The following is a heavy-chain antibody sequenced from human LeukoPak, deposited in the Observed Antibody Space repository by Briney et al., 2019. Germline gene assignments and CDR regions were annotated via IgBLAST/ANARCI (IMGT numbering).Heavy chain of an antibody. CDR2: IKEDGSEI. J-gene: IGHJ4*02. CDR3: ARDRGYSSFDY. Sequence: PGGSLRLSCAASAFTFSSYWMSWVRQAPGKGPEWVANIKEDGSEIHYVDSVKGRFTISRDNAKNSLYLQLNSPRVEDTAVYYCARDRGYSSFDYWGQGTLVTVSS. V-gene: IGHV3-7*01. D-gene: IGHD4-23*01. CDR1: AFTFSSYW.